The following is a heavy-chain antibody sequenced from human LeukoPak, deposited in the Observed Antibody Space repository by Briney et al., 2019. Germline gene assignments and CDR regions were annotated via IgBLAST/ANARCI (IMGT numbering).Heavy chain of an antibody. V-gene: IGHV3-21*01. J-gene: IGHJ6*04. CDR1: GFTFSSYS. CDR2: ISSSSSYI. D-gene: IGHD3-10*01. CDR3: AGDRVTMVRGVPYYYYYGMDV. Sequence: GGSLRLSCAASGFTFSSYSMNWVRQAPGKGLEWVSSISSSSSYIYYADSVKGRFTISRDNAKNPLYLQMNSLRAEDTAVYYCAGDRVTMVRGVPYYYYYGMDVWGKGTTVTVSS.